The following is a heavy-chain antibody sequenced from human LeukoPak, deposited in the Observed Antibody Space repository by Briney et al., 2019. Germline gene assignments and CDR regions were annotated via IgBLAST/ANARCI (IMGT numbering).Heavy chain of an antibody. J-gene: IGHJ3*02. Sequence: SGTLSLTCAVSGGSISSSNWWSWVRQPPGKGLEWIGTISYSGNTDYNPSLRSRVTISVDMSNNQFSLRLGSVTAADTAVYHCARHCCSGPAKRVFDIWGQGTMVTVSS. CDR3: ARHCCSGPAKRVFDI. CDR2: ISYSGNT. D-gene: IGHD2-15*01. CDR1: GGSISSSNW. V-gene: IGHV4-4*02.